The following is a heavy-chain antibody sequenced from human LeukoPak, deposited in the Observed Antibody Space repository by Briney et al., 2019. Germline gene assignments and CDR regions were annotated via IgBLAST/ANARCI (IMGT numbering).Heavy chain of an antibody. CDR1: GYTLTELS. CDR2: FDPEGGET. D-gene: IGHD4-11*01. Sequence: ASVKVSCKVSGYTLTELSMHWVRQAPGKGLEWMGGFDPEGGETIYAQKFQGRVTMTEDTSTDTAYMELSSLRSEDTAVYYCATDRLQYRTFDYWGQGTLVTVSS. CDR3: ATDRLQYRTFDY. V-gene: IGHV1-24*01. J-gene: IGHJ4*02.